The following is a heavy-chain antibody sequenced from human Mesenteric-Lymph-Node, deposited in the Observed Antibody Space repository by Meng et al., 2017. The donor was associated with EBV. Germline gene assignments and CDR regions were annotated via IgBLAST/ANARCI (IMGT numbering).Heavy chain of an antibody. V-gene: IGHV1-3*04. Sequence: QVQLVQSGAEVKKPRASVKVSCKASGYIFTTYTMHWVRQAPGQRLEWMGWISTGNGNTKFSQKFQGRVTIARDTSASTAYMELSSLRSEDTAIYYCARSGSYYGIDYWGQGTLVTVSS. CDR3: ARSGSYYGIDY. D-gene: IGHD1-26*01. CDR1: GYIFTTYT. J-gene: IGHJ4*02. CDR2: ISTGNGNT.